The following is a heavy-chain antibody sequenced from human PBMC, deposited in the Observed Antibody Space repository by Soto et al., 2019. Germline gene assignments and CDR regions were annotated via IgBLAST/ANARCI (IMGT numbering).Heavy chain of an antibody. V-gene: IGHV1-69*06. J-gene: IGHJ6*02. D-gene: IGHD3-3*01. CDR1: GDTFSYYA. CDR2: IIPVFGTT. Sequence: QVQLVQSGAEVKKPGASVKVSCKASGDTFSYYAINWVRQAPGQGLEWMGGIIPVFGTTHNAQQFQDRVTISADKSTSTAFMELSSLRSEDTAVYFCARGRFLEWLTYYYYFALDVWGQGTTVTVSS. CDR3: ARGRFLEWLTYYYYFALDV.